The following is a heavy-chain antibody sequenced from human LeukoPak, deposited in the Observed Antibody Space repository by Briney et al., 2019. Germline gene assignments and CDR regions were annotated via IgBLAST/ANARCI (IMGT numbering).Heavy chain of an antibody. Sequence: SETLSLTCTVSGGSISSYYWSWIRQPPGKGLEWIGYIYYSGSTNYNPSLKSRVTISVDTSKNQFSLKLSSVTAADTAVYYCARAFQLLPYRNLRLDYYYYMDVWGKGTTVTVSS. CDR2: IYYSGST. V-gene: IGHV4-59*01. CDR3: ARAFQLLPYRNLRLDYYYYMDV. J-gene: IGHJ6*03. CDR1: GGSISSYY. D-gene: IGHD2-2*01.